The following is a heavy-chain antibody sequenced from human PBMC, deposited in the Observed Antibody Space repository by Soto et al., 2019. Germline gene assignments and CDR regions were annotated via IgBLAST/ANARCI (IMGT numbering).Heavy chain of an antibody. CDR2: MNPNSGNT. V-gene: IGHV1-8*01. CDR3: ARVKLGSDAFDI. D-gene: IGHD7-27*01. Sequence: GASVNVSCKASGYTFTSYDINWVRQATGQGLEWMGWMNPNSGNTGYAQKFQGRVTMTRNTSISTAYMELSSLRSEDTAVYYCARVKLGSDAFDIWGQGTMVTVPS. J-gene: IGHJ3*02. CDR1: GYTFTSYD.